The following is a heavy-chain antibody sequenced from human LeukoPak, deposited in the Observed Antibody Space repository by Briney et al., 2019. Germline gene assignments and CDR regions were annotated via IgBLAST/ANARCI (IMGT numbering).Heavy chain of an antibody. J-gene: IGHJ6*03. CDR3: AKELELRTYYYYYMDV. V-gene: IGHV3-30*18. CDR1: GFTFSSYG. Sequence: GGSLRLSCAASGFTFSSYGMHWVRQAPGKGLEWVAVISYDGSNKYYADSVKGRFTISRDNSKNTLYLQMNSLRAEDTAVYYCAKELELRTYYYYYMDVWGKGTTVTVSS. CDR2: ISYDGSNK. D-gene: IGHD1-7*01.